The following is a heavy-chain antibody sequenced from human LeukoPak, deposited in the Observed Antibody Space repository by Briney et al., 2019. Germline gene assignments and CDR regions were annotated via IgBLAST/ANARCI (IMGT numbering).Heavy chain of an antibody. Sequence: PGGSLRLSCAASGFTFSSYAMHWVRQAPGKGLEWVAVISYDGSNKYYADSVKGRFTISRDNSKNTLYLQMNSLRAEDMAVYYCAREGYCSSTSCYPSLNWFDPWGQGTLVTVSS. CDR1: GFTFSSYA. CDR3: AREGYCSSTSCYPSLNWFDP. D-gene: IGHD2-2*01. J-gene: IGHJ5*02. CDR2: ISYDGSNK. V-gene: IGHV3-30-3*01.